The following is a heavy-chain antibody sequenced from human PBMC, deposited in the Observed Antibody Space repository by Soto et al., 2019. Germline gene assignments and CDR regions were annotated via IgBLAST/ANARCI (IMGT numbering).Heavy chain of an antibody. CDR2: MNPNSGNT. J-gene: IGHJ5*02. Sequence: QVQLVQSGAEVKKPGASVKVSCKASGYTFTSYDINWVRQATGQGLEYLGWMNPNSGNTGYVQKFQGRVTMTRDTSISTAYMELSSLRSEYTAVYFCARGVKYGAYSRWFDPWGQGTLVTVSS. CDR1: GYTFTSYD. D-gene: IGHD4-17*01. V-gene: IGHV1-8*01. CDR3: ARGVKYGAYSRWFDP.